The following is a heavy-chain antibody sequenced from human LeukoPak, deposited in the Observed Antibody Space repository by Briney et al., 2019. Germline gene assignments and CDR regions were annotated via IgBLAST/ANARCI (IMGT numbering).Heavy chain of an antibody. CDR2: IYYSGST. CDR1: GGSFSGYY. Sequence: SETLSLTCAVYGGSFSGYYWSWIRQPPGKGLEWIGSIYYSGSTYYNPSLKSRVTISVDTSKNQFSLKLSSVTAADTAVYYCAGLVVVHFQHWGQGTLVTVSS. J-gene: IGHJ1*01. V-gene: IGHV4-34*01. CDR3: AGLVVVHFQH. D-gene: IGHD3-22*01.